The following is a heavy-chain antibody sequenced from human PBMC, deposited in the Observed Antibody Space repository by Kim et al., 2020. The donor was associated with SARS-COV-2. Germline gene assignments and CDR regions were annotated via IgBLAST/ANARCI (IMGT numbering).Heavy chain of an antibody. CDR3: AKGLPEPYYDSSGYYYPDNYYFDY. CDR1: GFTFDDYA. J-gene: IGHJ4*02. Sequence: GGSLRLSCAASGFTFDDYAMHWVRQAPGKGLEWVSGISWNSGSIGYADSVKGRFTISRDNAKNSLYLQMNSLRAEDTALYYCAKGLPEPYYDSSGYYYPDNYYFDYWGQGTLVTVSS. D-gene: IGHD3-22*01. V-gene: IGHV3-9*01. CDR2: ISWNSGSI.